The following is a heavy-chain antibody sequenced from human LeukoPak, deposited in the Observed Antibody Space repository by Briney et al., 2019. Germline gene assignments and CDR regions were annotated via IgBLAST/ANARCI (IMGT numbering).Heavy chain of an antibody. D-gene: IGHD2-2*01. V-gene: IGHV3-74*01. CDR2: INYDGST. CDR3: VRGCSSTSCYPFDY. J-gene: IGHJ4*02. Sequence: GGSLRLSCAASGFTCSNYWMHWFHQAPGKELVWVSRINYDGSTNYADSVKGRFTISRDNARNTLYMQMNSLRAEDTAVYYCVRGCSSTSCYPFDYWGQGTLVTVSS. CDR1: GFTCSNYW.